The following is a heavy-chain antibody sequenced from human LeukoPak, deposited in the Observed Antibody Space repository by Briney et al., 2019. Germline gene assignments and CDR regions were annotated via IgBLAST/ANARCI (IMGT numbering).Heavy chain of an antibody. V-gene: IGHV3-53*01. D-gene: IGHD2-15*01. Sequence: GGSLRLSCAASGFTVSSNYMSWVRQAPGKGLEWVSVIYSGGSTYYADSVKGRFTISRDNSKNTLYLQMNSLRAEDTAVYYCARDRTYCSGGSCYSNAFDIWGQGTMVTVSS. CDR1: GFTVSSNY. CDR2: IYSGGST. CDR3: ARDRTYCSGGSCYSNAFDI. J-gene: IGHJ3*02.